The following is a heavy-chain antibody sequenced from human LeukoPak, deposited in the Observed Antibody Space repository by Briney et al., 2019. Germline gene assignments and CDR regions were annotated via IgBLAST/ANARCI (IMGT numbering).Heavy chain of an antibody. Sequence: PGGSLRLSCAASGFTFSSYAMHWVRQAPGKGLEWVAVISYDGSNKYYADSVKGRFTISRDNSKNTLYLQMNSLRAEDTAVYYCARVAFWVAVAGIDYWGQGTLVTVSS. CDR2: ISYDGSNK. V-gene: IGHV3-30*04. J-gene: IGHJ4*02. CDR3: ARVAFWVAVAGIDY. CDR1: GFTFSSYA. D-gene: IGHD6-19*01.